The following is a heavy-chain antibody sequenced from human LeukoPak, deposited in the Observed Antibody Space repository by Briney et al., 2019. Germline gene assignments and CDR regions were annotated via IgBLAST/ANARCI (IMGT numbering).Heavy chain of an antibody. CDR3: ARGQFIDY. D-gene: IGHD5-24*01. Sequence: PGGSLRLSCAASGLTFSTYTMNWVRQAPGKGLEWVSSIISTSSYIYYADSVKGRFTISRDNAKNSLYLQMNILRAEGTAVYYCARGQFIDYWGQGTLVTVSS. V-gene: IGHV3-21*01. CDR1: GLTFSTYT. CDR2: IISTSSYI. J-gene: IGHJ4*02.